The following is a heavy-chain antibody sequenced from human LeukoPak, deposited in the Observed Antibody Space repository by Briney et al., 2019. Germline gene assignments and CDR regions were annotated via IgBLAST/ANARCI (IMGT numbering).Heavy chain of an antibody. CDR2: INPNSGGT. D-gene: IGHD3-3*01. CDR3: ARDFWSGYYQYNWFDP. V-gene: IGHV1-2*02. CDR1: GYTFTGYY. Sequence: ASVKVSCKASGYTFTGYYIHWVRQAPGQGLEWMGWINPNSGGTNSAQKFQGRVTMTRDTSISTAYMELSRLRSDDTAVYYCARDFWSGYYQYNWFDPWGQGTLVTVSS. J-gene: IGHJ5*02.